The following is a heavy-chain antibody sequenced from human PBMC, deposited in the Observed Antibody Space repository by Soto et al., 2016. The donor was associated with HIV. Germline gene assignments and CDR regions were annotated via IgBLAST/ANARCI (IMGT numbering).Heavy chain of an antibody. CDR2: INWSGGST. Sequence: EVQLVESGGGVVRPGGSLRLSCAASGFTFDDYGMSWVRQAPGKGLEWVSGINWSGGSTGYVDSVKGRFTIFRDNAKNSLYLQMNSLRVEDTALYYCARDRGYYYGSGSSKAVYYYGMDVWGQGTTGTVSS. CDR3: ARDRGYYYGSGSSKAVYYYGMDV. J-gene: IGHJ6*02. CDR1: GFTFDDYG. D-gene: IGHD3-10*01. V-gene: IGHV3-20*04.